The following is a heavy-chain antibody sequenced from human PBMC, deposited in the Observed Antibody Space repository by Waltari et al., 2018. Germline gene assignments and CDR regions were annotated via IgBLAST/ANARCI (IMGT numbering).Heavy chain of an antibody. CDR2: NNPNSGGT. CDR3: ARTYSGSYYGSYYYYYGMDV. Sequence: QVQLVQSGAEVKKPGASVKVSCKASGYTFTGYYMHWVRQAPGQGLEWMGRNNPNSGGTNDAQKFQGRVTMTRDTSISTAYMELSRLRSDDTAVYYCARTYSGSYYGSYYYYYGMDVWGQGTTVTVSS. CDR1: GYTFTGYY. V-gene: IGHV1-2*06. J-gene: IGHJ6*02. D-gene: IGHD1-26*01.